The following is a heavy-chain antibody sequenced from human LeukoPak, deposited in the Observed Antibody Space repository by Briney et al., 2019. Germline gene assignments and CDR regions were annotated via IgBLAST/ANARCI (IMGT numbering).Heavy chain of an antibody. V-gene: IGHV3-23*01. J-gene: IGHJ4*02. Sequence: GGSLRLSCAVSGLTFSTYSMTWVRQGPGKGLEWVSSIYNSGAKIFYADSVKGRFTISRDNSKNMLYLQMNSLRVEDTAVYYCAKDVAPDSGWDLDYWGRGTLVTISS. D-gene: IGHD6-19*01. CDR2: IYNSGAKI. CDR3: AKDVAPDSGWDLDY. CDR1: GLTFSTYS.